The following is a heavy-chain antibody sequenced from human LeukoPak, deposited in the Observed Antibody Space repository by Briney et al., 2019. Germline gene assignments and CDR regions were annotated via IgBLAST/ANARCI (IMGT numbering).Heavy chain of an antibody. D-gene: IGHD6-13*01. V-gene: IGHV1-69*13. Sequence: ASVKVSCKASGYTFTSYGISWVRQAPGQGLEWMGGVIPTFGTTNYAPKFQGRVTFTADESTSTVYMELSSLRSEDTAVYYCARVGGGSSTWYGWFDPWGQGTLVTVSS. CDR2: VIPTFGTT. J-gene: IGHJ5*02. CDR1: GYTFTSYG. CDR3: ARVGGGSSTWYGWFDP.